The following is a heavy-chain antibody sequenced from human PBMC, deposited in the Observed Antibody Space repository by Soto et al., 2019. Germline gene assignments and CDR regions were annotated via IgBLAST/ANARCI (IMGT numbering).Heavy chain of an antibody. Sequence: VQLVESGGGVVQPGRSLRLSCAASGFTFSSYGMHWVRQAPGKGLEWVAVIWYDGSNKYYADSVKGRFTISRDNSKNTLYLQMNSLRAEDTAVYYCARYCSGGSCLSDLKGVGAFDIWGQGTMVTVSS. CDR3: ARYCSGGSCLSDLKGVGAFDI. D-gene: IGHD2-15*01. CDR2: IWYDGSNK. V-gene: IGHV3-33*01. CDR1: GFTFSSYG. J-gene: IGHJ3*02.